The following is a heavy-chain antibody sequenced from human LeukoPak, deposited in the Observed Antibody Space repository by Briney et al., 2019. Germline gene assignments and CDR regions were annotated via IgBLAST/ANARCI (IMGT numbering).Heavy chain of an antibody. CDR2: ISITSDKI. Sequence: TGGSLRLSCAASGFTFTGYSMNWFRQAPGKGLEWVSYISITSDKIYYADSVKGRFTISRDNARNSLYLQMNSLREEDTAVYSCARAVLGYSWVYDYWGQGTLVTVSS. D-gene: IGHD5-18*01. CDR3: ARAVLGYSWVYDY. J-gene: IGHJ4*02. V-gene: IGHV3-48*02. CDR1: GFTFTGYS.